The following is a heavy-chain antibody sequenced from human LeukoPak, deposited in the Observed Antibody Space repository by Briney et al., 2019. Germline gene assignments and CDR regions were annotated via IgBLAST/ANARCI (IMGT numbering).Heavy chain of an antibody. CDR1: GGSISSYY. J-gene: IGHJ3*02. CDR2: INYSGST. Sequence: SETLSLTCTASGGSISSYYWSWIRQPPGKGLEWMGNINYSGSTNYNPSLKSRVTISIDTSKNQFSLKLSSVTAEDTAVYYCARVQDLPGKGAYLRAIDIWGQGTMVTVSS. CDR3: ARVQDLPGKGAYLRAIDI. D-gene: IGHD1-1*01. V-gene: IGHV4-59*01.